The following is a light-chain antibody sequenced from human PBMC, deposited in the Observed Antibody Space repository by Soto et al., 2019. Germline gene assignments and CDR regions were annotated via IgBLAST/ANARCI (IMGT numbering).Light chain of an antibody. V-gene: IGKV3-15*01. CDR1: ENFRSN. Sequence: EIVLTQSPASLSMSPGERATLSCRADENFRSNLAWYQQRPGQPPRLLIFGASFRATGIPVRFSGTGSGTEFTLTINSLQPEDFAVYYCQQYNEWPPMYTFGQGTKVDI. J-gene: IGKJ1*01. CDR2: GAS. CDR3: QQYNEWPPMYT.